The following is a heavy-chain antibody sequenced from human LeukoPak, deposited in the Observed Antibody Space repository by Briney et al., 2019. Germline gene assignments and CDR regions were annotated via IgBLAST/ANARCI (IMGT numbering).Heavy chain of an antibody. CDR1: GGSISSSSYY. V-gene: IGHV4-39*01. D-gene: IGHD3-22*01. CDR2: IYYSGST. J-gene: IGHJ4*02. Sequence: SETLSLTCTVSGGSISSSSYYWGWIRQPPGKGLEWIGSIYYSGSTYYNPSLKSRITISVDTSKNQYSLKLSSVTAADTAVYYCARHLSYYYDSSGYLPACDYWGQGALVTVSS. CDR3: ARHLSYYYDSSGYLPACDY.